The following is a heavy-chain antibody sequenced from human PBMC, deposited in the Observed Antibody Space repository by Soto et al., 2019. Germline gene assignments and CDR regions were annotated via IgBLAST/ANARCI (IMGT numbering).Heavy chain of an antibody. CDR1: RCTFRSYA. V-gene: IGHV1-69*06. Sequence: SRKVSFKASRCTFRSYAISYVREAPGQGLEWMGGIIPIFGTANYAQKFQGRVTITADTSTSTAYMELSSLRSEDTAVYYCAIGTGLGRNWFDPWRQGTLVPVSS. CDR3: AIGTGLGRNWFDP. J-gene: IGHJ5*02. CDR2: IIPIFGTA. D-gene: IGHD1-26*01.